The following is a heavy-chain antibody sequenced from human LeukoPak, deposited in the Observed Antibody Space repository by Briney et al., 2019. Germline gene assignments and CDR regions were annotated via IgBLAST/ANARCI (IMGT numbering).Heavy chain of an antibody. J-gene: IGHJ5*02. CDR1: TYNFGNYW. V-gene: IGHV5-51*01. Sequence: GEPLKISCKAPTYNFGNYWIGWVRQMPGKGLEWMGIIYPGDSDTRYSPSFQGQVTISADKSISTAYLQWSSLKASDTAMYYCARIHDYVWGSYRLYSWFDPWGQGTLVTVSS. CDR2: IYPGDSDT. D-gene: IGHD3-16*02. CDR3: ARIHDYVWGSYRLYSWFDP.